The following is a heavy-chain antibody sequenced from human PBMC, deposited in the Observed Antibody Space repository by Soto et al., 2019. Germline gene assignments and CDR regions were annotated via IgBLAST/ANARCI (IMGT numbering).Heavy chain of an antibody. CDR2: IYYSGTT. CDR1: GGSIVSYY. CDR3: ARRHGDHSTFAFKI. D-gene: IGHD4-17*01. J-gene: IGHJ3*02. V-gene: IGHV4-59*01. Sequence: QVQLQESGPGLVKPSETLSLSCTVSGGSIVSYYWSWIRQPPGEGLEWIGYIYYSGTTRYNPSLESRVTISVDTSKKQFYLKLNSVTAADTAVYYCARRHGDHSTFAFKIWGQGTMVTVSS.